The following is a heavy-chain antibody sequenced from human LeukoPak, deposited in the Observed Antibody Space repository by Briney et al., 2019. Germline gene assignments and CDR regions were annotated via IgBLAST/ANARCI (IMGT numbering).Heavy chain of an antibody. CDR3: ARELPCSSTSCYKSAAFDI. CDR1: GFSFSDYY. Sequence: PGGSLRLSCAASGFSFSDYYMSWIRQAPGKGLEWVSSISRGGSSKYSADSVKGRFTISRDNAKNSLYLQMNSLRAEDTAVYYCARELPCSSTSCYKSAAFDIWGQGTMVTVSS. CDR2: ISRGGSSK. J-gene: IGHJ3*02. D-gene: IGHD2-2*02. V-gene: IGHV3-11*04.